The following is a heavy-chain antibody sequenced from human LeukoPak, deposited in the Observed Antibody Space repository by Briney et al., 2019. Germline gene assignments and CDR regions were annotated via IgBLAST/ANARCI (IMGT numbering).Heavy chain of an antibody. Sequence: GGSLRLSCAASGFTFTGHTMTWLRQAPGKGLEWVSIIGGRDDRTYYADSVEGRFTISRDNSKNILYLQMNSLRAEDTAVYYCARDPGYYYFGMDVWGQGTTVTVSS. D-gene: IGHD3-10*01. J-gene: IGHJ6*02. CDR1: GFTFTGHT. CDR2: IGGRDDRT. V-gene: IGHV3-23*01. CDR3: ARDPGYYYFGMDV.